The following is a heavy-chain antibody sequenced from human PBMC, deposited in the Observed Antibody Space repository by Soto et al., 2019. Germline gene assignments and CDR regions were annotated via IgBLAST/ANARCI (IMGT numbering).Heavy chain of an antibody. Sequence: EVQLVESGGGLVRPGESLTLSCVTSGFSFISYGVGWVRQAPGQGLEWVSSISSTSRDIFYADSVRGRFTISRDNGKRSLSLQMTSLRVEDTALYYCVRVPDYADWCDSWGQGTLVAVSS. D-gene: IGHD4-17*01. CDR2: ISSTSRDI. V-gene: IGHV3-21*02. CDR3: VRVPDYADWCDS. J-gene: IGHJ5*01. CDR1: GFSFISYG.